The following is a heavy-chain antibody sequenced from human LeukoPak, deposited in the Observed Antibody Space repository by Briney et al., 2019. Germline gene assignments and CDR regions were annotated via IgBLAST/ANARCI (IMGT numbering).Heavy chain of an antibody. Sequence: GGSLRLSCAASGFTFSCYTMNWVRQAPGKGLEWVSSISSASSYIYYVDSVKGRFTISRDNAKNSLDLQMNSLRAEDTAVYYCARDARIVAAGTVIDSWGQGTLVTVSS. CDR2: ISSASSYI. CDR1: GFTFSCYT. CDR3: ARDARIVAAGTVIDS. J-gene: IGHJ4*02. V-gene: IGHV3-21*01. D-gene: IGHD6-13*01.